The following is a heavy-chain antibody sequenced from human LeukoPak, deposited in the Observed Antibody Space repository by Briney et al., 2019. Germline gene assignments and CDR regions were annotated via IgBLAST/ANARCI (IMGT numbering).Heavy chain of an antibody. CDR1: GGSISSSRYY. CDR2: IYYSGST. CDR3: ARDQMATTDY. V-gene: IGHV4-39*02. D-gene: IGHD5-24*01. Sequence: SETLSLTCTVSGGSISSSRYYWGWIRQPPGKGLEWIGSIYYSGSTYYNPSLKSRVTISVDTSKNQFSLKLSSVTAADTAVYYCARDQMATTDYWGQGTLVTVSS. J-gene: IGHJ4*02.